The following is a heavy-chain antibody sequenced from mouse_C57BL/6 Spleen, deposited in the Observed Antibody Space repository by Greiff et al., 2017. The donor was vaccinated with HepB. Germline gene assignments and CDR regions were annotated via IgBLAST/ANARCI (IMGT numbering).Heavy chain of an antibody. Sequence: QVQLQQSGPELVKPGASVKISCKASGYAFSSSWMNWVKQRPGKGLEWIGRIYPGDGDTNYNGKFKGKATLTADKSSSTAYMQLSSLTSEDSAVYFCASGTTPWYFDVWGTGTTVTVSS. D-gene: IGHD1-1*01. CDR2: IYPGDGDT. J-gene: IGHJ1*03. V-gene: IGHV1-82*01. CDR3: ASGTTPWYFDV. CDR1: GYAFSSSW.